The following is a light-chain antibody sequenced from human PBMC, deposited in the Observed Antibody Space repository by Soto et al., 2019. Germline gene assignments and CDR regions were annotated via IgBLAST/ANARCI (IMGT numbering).Light chain of an antibody. CDR1: QEITSF. V-gene: IGKV1-12*01. Sequence: DIQMTQSPSSVSASVGDRFTITWRASQEITSFLAWYQQQPEKAPKLLIFATSRLQTGVPSRFSGSGSGTEFTLTISSLQPEDFATYYCQQVHSFPLAFGPGTKVDIK. J-gene: IGKJ3*01. CDR2: ATS. CDR3: QQVHSFPLA.